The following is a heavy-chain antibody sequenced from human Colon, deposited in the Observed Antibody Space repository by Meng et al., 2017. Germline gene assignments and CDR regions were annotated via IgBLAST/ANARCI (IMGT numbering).Heavy chain of an antibody. J-gene: IGHJ4*02. CDR2: IKKDGSEE. Sequence: GESLKISCAGSGFSISDSWMNWFRQAPGKGLEWVANIKKDGSEEYYMDSVRGRFTISRDNAKNSQFLEMNNVRFEDTAVYYCASGAGWLVDYWGRGTVVT. CDR1: GFSISDSW. V-gene: IGHV3-7*01. CDR3: ASGAGWLVDY. D-gene: IGHD6-19*01.